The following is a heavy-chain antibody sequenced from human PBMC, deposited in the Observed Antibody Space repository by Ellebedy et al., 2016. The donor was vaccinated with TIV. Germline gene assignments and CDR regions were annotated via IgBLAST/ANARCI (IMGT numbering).Heavy chain of an antibody. Sequence: GESLKISCAASGFTFDDYTMHWVRQPPGKGLEWVSLITWNGGTTYYAESVQGRFTISRDNSKNSLYLQMNSLRTEDTALYYCVKGPLYSYRRYTLSYWGQGTLVTVSS. CDR1: GFTFDDYT. V-gene: IGHV3-43*01. J-gene: IGHJ4*02. CDR2: ITWNGGTT. D-gene: IGHD5-18*01. CDR3: VKGPLYSYRRYTLSY.